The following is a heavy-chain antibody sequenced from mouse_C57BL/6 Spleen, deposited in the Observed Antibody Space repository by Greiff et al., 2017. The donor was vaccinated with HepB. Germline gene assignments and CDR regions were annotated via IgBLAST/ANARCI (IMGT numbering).Heavy chain of an antibody. CDR2: ISDGGSYT. D-gene: IGHD1-1*01. J-gene: IGHJ1*03. Sequence: EVNVVESGGGLVKPGGSLKLSCAASGFTFSSYAMSWVRQTPEKRLEWVATISDGGSYTYYPDNVKGRFTISRDNAKNNLYLQMSHLKSEDTAMYYCARVYGSSLYWYFDVWGTGTTVTVSS. CDR3: ARVYGSSLYWYFDV. CDR1: GFTFSSYA. V-gene: IGHV5-4*03.